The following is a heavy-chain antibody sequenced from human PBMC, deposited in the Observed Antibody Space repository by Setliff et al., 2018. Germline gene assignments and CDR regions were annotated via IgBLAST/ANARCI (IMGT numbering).Heavy chain of an antibody. D-gene: IGHD1-26*01. CDR3: ARLVDYYYYYMDV. CDR1: GGTFSSYG. CDR2: TIPVFGTT. V-gene: IGHV1-69*05. J-gene: IGHJ6*03. Sequence: GASVKVSCKASGGTFSSYGISWVRQAPGQGLEWMGGTIPVFGTTDYAQKFQGRVTIMTDESTSTAYMELSSLTSEDTVVYYCARLVDYYYYYMDVWGRGTTVTVSS.